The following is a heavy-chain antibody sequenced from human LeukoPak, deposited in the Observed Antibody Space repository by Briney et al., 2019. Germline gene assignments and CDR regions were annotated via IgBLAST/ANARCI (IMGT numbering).Heavy chain of an antibody. Sequence: GGSLRLSCAASGFTFDDYGMSWVRQAPGKGLEWVSGINWNGGSTGYADSVKGRFTISRDNAKNSLYLQMTSLRAEDTALYHCARGGSSWYYYYMDVWGKGTTVTVSS. CDR2: INWNGGST. CDR3: ARGGSSWYYYYMDV. D-gene: IGHD6-13*01. J-gene: IGHJ6*03. CDR1: GFTFDDYG. V-gene: IGHV3-20*01.